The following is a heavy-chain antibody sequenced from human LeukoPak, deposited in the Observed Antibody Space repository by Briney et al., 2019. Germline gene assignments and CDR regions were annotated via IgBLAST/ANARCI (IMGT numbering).Heavy chain of an antibody. D-gene: IGHD3-10*01. J-gene: IGHJ5*02. CDR3: ARAPISGTGRLEGSWFYP. V-gene: IGHV1-69*10. CDR2: IIPIFGIA. CDR1: GGTFSSYA. Sequence: ASVMVSCKACGGTFSSYAISWVRQAPGQGLEWMGRIIPIFGIANYAQKFQGRVTITADKSTSTAYMELSSLRCEDTAVYYRARAPISGTGRLEGSWFYPWGEGTLVTVSS.